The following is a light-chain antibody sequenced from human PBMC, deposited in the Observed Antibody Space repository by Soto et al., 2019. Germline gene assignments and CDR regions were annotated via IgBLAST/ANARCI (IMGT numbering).Light chain of an antibody. Sequence: EIVLTQSPGTLSLSPGERATLSCRASQSVTSGYLAWYQRKPGQAPRLLIYGASTRATGIPDRFSGSGSGTDFTLTISRLEPEDFAVYYCQQYGTSLFSFGPGTKVDIK. J-gene: IGKJ3*01. CDR1: QSVTSGY. CDR3: QQYGTSLFS. CDR2: GAS. V-gene: IGKV3-20*01.